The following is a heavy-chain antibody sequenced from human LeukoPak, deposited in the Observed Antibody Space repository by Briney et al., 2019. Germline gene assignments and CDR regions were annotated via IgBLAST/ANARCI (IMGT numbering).Heavy chain of an antibody. CDR2: ISSDGSST. CDR1: GFTFSTYA. CDR3: ARESASTAWLFDY. D-gene: IGHD5-12*01. J-gene: IGHJ4*02. Sequence: PGGSLRLSCAASGFTFSTYAMHWVRQAPGKGLEYVSAISSDGSSTCYANSVKGRLTISRDNSKNTLYLQMGSLRTEDMAVYYCARESASTAWLFDYWGQGTLVTVSS. V-gene: IGHV3-64*01.